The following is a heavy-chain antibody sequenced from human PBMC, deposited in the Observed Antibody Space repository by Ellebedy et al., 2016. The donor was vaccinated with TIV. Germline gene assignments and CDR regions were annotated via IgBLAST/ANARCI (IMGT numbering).Heavy chain of an antibody. J-gene: IGHJ4*02. CDR3: ARSQAVQDIDVVPPIPLY. CDR2: MNPNSGNT. V-gene: IGHV1-8*01. CDR1: GYTFTSYD. Sequence: AASVKVSCKASGYTFTSYDINWVRQATGQGLEWMGWMNPNSGNTEYAQKFQGRVTMTRNTSITTAFMELSSLRSEDTAVYYCARSQAVQDIDVVPPIPLYWGQGTLVTVSS. D-gene: IGHD2-2*01.